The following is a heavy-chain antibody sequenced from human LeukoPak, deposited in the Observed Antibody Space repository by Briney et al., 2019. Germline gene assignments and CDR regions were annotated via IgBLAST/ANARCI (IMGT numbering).Heavy chain of an antibody. V-gene: IGHV3-48*03. Sequence: GGSLRLSCAASGFTFSSYEMNWVRQAPGKGLEWVSYISSSRSTIYYADSVKGRFTISRDDSKNTLYLQMNNLRAEDTAVYYCAKDGAWLRFDDWGQGILVTVSS. CDR2: ISSSRSTI. J-gene: IGHJ4*02. CDR1: GFTFSSYE. CDR3: AKDGAWLRFDD. D-gene: IGHD5-12*01.